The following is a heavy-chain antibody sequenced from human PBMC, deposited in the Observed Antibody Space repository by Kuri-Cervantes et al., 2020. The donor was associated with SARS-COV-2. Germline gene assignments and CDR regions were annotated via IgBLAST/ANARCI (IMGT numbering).Heavy chain of an antibody. Sequence: GESLKISCAASGFTFSSYAMSWVRQAPGKGLEWVSAISGSGGSTYYADSVKGRFTISRGNSKNTLYLQMNSLRAEDTAVYYCAKPTVRGELAFDYWGQGTLVTVSS. CDR1: GFTFSSYA. CDR3: AKPTVRGELAFDY. D-gene: IGHD3-10*01. CDR2: ISGSGGST. J-gene: IGHJ4*02. V-gene: IGHV3-23*01.